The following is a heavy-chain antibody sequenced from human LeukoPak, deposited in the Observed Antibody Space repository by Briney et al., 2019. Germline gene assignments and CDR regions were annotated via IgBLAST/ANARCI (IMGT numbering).Heavy chain of an antibody. J-gene: IGHJ4*02. CDR1: GGSISSGSYY. CDR3: ARGVAGNYYFDY. Sequence: PSETLSLTCTVSGGSISSGSYYWSWIRQPAGKGLEWIGRIYTSGSTNYNPCLKSRVTISVDTSKNQFSLKLSSVTAADTAVYYCARGVAGNYYFDYWGQGTLVTVSS. D-gene: IGHD6-19*01. V-gene: IGHV4-61*02. CDR2: IYTSGST.